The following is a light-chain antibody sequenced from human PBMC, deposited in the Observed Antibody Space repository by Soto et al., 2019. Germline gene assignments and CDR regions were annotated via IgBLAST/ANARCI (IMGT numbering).Light chain of an antibody. J-gene: IGLJ1*01. CDR1: SSDVGGYNY. V-gene: IGLV2-14*01. CDR2: EVS. Sequence: QSALTQPASVSGSPGQSITISCTGTSSDVGGYNYVSWYQQHPGKAPKLMIYEVSNRPSGVSNRFSGSKSGTSATLGITGFQTGDEADHYCGSWDSSLSAYVFGTGTKLTVL. CDR3: GSWDSSLSAYV.